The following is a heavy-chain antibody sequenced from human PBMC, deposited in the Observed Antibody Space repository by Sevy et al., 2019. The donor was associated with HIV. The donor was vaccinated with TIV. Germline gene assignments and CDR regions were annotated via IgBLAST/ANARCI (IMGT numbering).Heavy chain of an antibody. CDR1: AFSLSNYA. V-gene: IGHV3-23*01. CDR3: AKGRIPSIGTLGPFES. CDR2: KTGSAGVT. Sequence: GGSLRLSCAASAFSLSNYAMSWVRQAPGKGLEWISTKTGSAGVTYYADSVKGRFTISRDNSKNTLFLQMNSLRAEDTALYYCAKGRIPSIGTLGPFESWGQGTLVTVSS. D-gene: IGHD6-6*01. J-gene: IGHJ4*02.